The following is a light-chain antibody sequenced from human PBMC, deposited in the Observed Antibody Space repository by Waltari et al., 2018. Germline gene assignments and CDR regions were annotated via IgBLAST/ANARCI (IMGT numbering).Light chain of an antibody. CDR2: ECS. V-gene: IGLV2-23*01. J-gene: IGLJ3*02. CDR3: CSYAGSDIIWV. Sequence: QQQPGKASKRRIYECSKRPSGVSNRFSGSKYGNTASLTIVGLQAEDEADYYCCSYAGSDIIWVFGGGTKLTVL.